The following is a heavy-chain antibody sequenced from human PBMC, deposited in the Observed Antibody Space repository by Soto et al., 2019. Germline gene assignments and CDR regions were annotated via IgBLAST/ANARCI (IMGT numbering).Heavy chain of an antibody. CDR1: GFTFSSYA. J-gene: IGHJ4*02. D-gene: IGHD3-22*01. CDR3: ARGLYAQYYDSSGYRGY. Sequence: GGSLRLSCAASGFTFSSYAMHWVRQAPGKGLEWVAVISYDGSNKYYADSVKGRFTISRDNSTSTAYMELSSLRSEDTAVYYCARGLYAQYYDSSGYRGYWGQGTLVTVSS. CDR2: ISYDGSNK. V-gene: IGHV3-30-3*01.